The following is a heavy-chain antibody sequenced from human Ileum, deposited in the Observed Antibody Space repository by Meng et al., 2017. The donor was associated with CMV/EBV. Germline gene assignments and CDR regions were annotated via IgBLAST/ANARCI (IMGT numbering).Heavy chain of an antibody. D-gene: IGHD1-26*01. CDR1: GYTFTNNN. J-gene: IGHJ4*02. Sequence: QVHLVQSGSELKKPGASVKASCKTSGYTFTNNNIIWVRQAPGQGPEWMGWIDTNTGNPTYAQGFTGRFVFSLDTSVNTAYLQISSLKAEDTAVYYCARDGLSGRYFDYWGQGTLVTVSS. CDR2: IDTNTGNP. V-gene: IGHV7-4-1*02. CDR3: ARDGLSGRYFDY.